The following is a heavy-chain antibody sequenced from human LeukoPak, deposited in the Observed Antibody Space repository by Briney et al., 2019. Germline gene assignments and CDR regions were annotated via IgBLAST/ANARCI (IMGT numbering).Heavy chain of an antibody. CDR1: GFTFSSYE. Sequence: PGGSLRLSCAASGFTFSSYEMNWVRQAPGKGLEWVSYISSSGSTIYYADSVKGRVVISRDNAKNSLYLQMNSLRAEDTAVYYCSMVRGYYYMDVWGKGTTVTVSS. D-gene: IGHD3-10*01. J-gene: IGHJ6*03. CDR3: SMVRGYYYMDV. V-gene: IGHV3-48*03. CDR2: ISSSGSTI.